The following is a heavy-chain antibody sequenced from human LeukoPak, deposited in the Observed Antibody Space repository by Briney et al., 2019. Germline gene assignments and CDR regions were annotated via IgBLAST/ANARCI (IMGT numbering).Heavy chain of an antibody. J-gene: IGHJ5*02. CDR1: GGSFSGYY. CDR2: TNHSGST. Sequence: SETLSLTCAVYGGSFSGYYWSWIRQPPGKGLEWIGETNHSGSTNYNPSLKSRVTISVDTSKNQFSLKLSSVTAADTAVYYCARARQGWFDPWGQGTLVTVSS. CDR3: ARARQGWFDP. V-gene: IGHV4-34*01. D-gene: IGHD6-25*01.